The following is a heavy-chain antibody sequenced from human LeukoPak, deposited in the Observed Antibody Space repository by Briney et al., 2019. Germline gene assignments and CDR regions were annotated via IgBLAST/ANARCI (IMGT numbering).Heavy chain of an antibody. D-gene: IGHD3-3*02. CDR2: IYSGGST. Sequence: GGSLRLSCVASGFTVSSNYMSWVRQAPGKGLEWVSVIYSGGSTYYADSVKGRFTISRDNSKNTLYLQMNSLRAEDTAVYYCAREISRTGAFDIWGQGTMVTVSS. J-gene: IGHJ3*02. CDR1: GFTVSSNY. CDR3: AREISRTGAFDI. V-gene: IGHV3-53*05.